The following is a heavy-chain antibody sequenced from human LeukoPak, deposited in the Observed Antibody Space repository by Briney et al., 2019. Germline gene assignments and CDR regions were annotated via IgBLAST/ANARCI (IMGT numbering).Heavy chain of an antibody. D-gene: IGHD5-12*01. V-gene: IGHV3-66*01. CDR1: GFTVSSNY. CDR3: ARGGSEDIVATTEALYYYYGMDV. Sequence: PGGSLRLSCAASGFTVSSNYMSWVRQAPGKGLEWVSVIYSGGSTYYADSVKGRFTISRDNSKNTLYLQMNSLRAEDTAVYYCARGGSEDIVATTEALYYYYGMDVWGQGTTVTVSS. J-gene: IGHJ6*02. CDR2: IYSGGST.